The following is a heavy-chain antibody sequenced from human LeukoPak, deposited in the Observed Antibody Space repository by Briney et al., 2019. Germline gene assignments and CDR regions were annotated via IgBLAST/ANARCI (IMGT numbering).Heavy chain of an antibody. CDR3: ATAGRQPTYYYYGMDV. CDR1: GYTLTELS. V-gene: IGHV1-24*01. CDR2: FDPENGET. Sequence: GASVKVSCKVSGYTLTELSMHWVRQAPGKGLEWMGGFDPENGETIYAQKFQGRVTMTEDTSTDTAYMELSSLRSEDTAVYYCATAGRQPTYYYYGMDVWGQGTTVTVSS. D-gene: IGHD3-10*01. J-gene: IGHJ6*02.